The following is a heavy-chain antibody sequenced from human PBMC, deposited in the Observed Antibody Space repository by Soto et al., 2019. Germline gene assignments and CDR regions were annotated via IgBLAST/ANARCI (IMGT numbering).Heavy chain of an antibody. V-gene: IGHV3-66*01. CDR1: GFTVSSNY. J-gene: IGHJ6*02. Sequence: PGGSLRLSYAASGFTVSSNYMTWVRQAPGKGLEWVSVIYSGDTTYYADSVRGRFTISRDNSKNTLYLQMNSLRAEDTAVYYCARVRLPYGMDVWGQGTTVTVSS. CDR3: ARVRLPYGMDV. CDR2: IYSGDTT.